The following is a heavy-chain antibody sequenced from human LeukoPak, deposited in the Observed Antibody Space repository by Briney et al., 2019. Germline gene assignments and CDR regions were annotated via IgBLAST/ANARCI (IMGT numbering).Heavy chain of an antibody. V-gene: IGHV4-59*12. Sequence: SETLSLTCTVSGGSISSYYWSWIRQPPGKGLEWIGYIYYSGSTNYNPSLKSRVTISVDTSKNQFSLKLSSVTAADTAVYYCARGPRTYGMDVWGQGTTVTVSS. J-gene: IGHJ6*02. CDR1: GGSISSYY. CDR3: ARGPRTYGMDV. D-gene: IGHD1-14*01. CDR2: IYYSGST.